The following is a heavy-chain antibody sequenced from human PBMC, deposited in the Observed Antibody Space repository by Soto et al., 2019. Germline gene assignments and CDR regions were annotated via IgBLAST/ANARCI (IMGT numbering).Heavy chain of an antibody. CDR2: INHSGST. D-gene: IGHD3-10*01. CDR1: GGSFSGYY. V-gene: IGHV4-34*01. CDR3: ARVGGILLWFGDRDHYGMDV. J-gene: IGHJ6*02. Sequence: ASETLSLTCAVYGGSFSGYYWSWTRQPPGKGLEWIGEINHSGSTNYNPSLKSRVTISVDTSKNQFSLKLSSVTAADTAVYYCARVGGILLWFGDRDHYGMDVWGQGTTVTSP.